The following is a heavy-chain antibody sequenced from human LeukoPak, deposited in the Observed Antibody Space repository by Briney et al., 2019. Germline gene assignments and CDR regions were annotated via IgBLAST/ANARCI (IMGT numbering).Heavy chain of an antibody. Sequence: GGSLRLSCAASGFAFSSYGMSWVRQAPGKGLEWVSTINDGGGNTHYPDSVKGRFTVSRDNSKNTLYLQVNSLRAEDTAVYYCAKEVGPGALFDHWGQGTLVTVSS. D-gene: IGHD2-2*01. V-gene: IGHV3-23*01. CDR2: INDGGGNT. J-gene: IGHJ4*02. CDR3: AKEVGPGALFDH. CDR1: GFAFSSYG.